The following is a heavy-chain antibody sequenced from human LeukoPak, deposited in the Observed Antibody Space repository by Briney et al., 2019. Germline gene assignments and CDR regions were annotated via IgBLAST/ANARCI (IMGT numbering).Heavy chain of an antibody. V-gene: IGHV4-59*01. CDR1: GGSISTYY. CDR2: IYYSGTT. CDR3: AREGGPYRPLDY. J-gene: IGHJ4*02. Sequence: PSETLSLTCTVSGGSISTYYWSWIRQPPGKGLEWIRYIYYSGTTNYNPSLRSRVTISVDKSKNQFSLKLSTVTAADTAVYYCAREGGPYRPLDYSGQGTLVTVAS.